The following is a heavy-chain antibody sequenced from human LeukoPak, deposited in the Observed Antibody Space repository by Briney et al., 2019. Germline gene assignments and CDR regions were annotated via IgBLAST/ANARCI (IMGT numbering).Heavy chain of an antibody. CDR3: ARLYSSGWYDY. CDR1: GGSISSGGYS. V-gene: IGHV4-30-2*01. D-gene: IGHD6-19*01. J-gene: IGHJ4*02. CDR2: IYHSGST. Sequence: SETLSLTCAVSGGSISSGGYSWSWIRQPPGKGLEWIGYIYHSGSTNYNPSLKSRVTISVDTSKNQFSLKLSSVTAADTAVYYCARLYSSGWYDYWGQGTLVTVSS.